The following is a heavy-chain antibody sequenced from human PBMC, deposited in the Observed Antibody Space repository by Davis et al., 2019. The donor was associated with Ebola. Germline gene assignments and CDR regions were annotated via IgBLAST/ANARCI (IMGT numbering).Heavy chain of an antibody. CDR2: IYYSGST. CDR3: ARHYGIAAYGVGV. D-gene: IGHD6-13*01. J-gene: IGHJ6*02. CDR1: GDSINNYY. V-gene: IGHV4-59*08. Sequence: MPSETLSLTCSVSGDSINNYYWSWIRQPPGKGLEWIGYIYYSGSTRYNPSVESRVTISIDTSKNRFSLKLTSVTAADTAVYYCARHYGIAAYGVGVWGQGTTVTVSS.